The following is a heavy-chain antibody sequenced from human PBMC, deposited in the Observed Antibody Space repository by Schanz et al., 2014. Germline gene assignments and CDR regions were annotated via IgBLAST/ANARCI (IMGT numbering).Heavy chain of an antibody. Sequence: QVQLVESGGGVVRPGRSLRLSCATSGFTFSRFGMHWVRQAPGKGPEWVALVWSGGNTKYYVDSVKGRFTISRDNSMNTLHLQMDGLRVEDTAVYYCARDMTSMGESGFYYYGMDVWGQGTTATVSS. V-gene: IGHV3-33*01. J-gene: IGHJ6*02. CDR2: VWSGGNTK. CDR3: ARDMTSMGESGFYYYGMDV. CDR1: GFTFSRFG. D-gene: IGHD1-26*01.